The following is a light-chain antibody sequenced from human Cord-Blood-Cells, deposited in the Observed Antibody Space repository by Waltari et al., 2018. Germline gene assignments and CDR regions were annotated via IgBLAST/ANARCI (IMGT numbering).Light chain of an antibody. Sequence: DIQMNPSPSSLSALVGDRVPNTCQASQSISSYLNWYQQKPREAPKLLIYAASSLQSGVASRFSASESGTDFTHTISSLQPEDYATYYCQQRYSTRTFGQGTKVEIK. CDR2: AAS. V-gene: IGKV1-39*01. CDR3: QQRYSTRT. J-gene: IGKJ1*01. CDR1: QSISSY.